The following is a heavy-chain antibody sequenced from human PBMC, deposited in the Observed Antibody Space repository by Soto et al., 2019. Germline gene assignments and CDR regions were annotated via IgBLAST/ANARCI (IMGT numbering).Heavy chain of an antibody. D-gene: IGHD3-10*01. CDR1: TDSSSFTNSY. CDR3: SRHLIEVVLRGFDF. Sequence: QLQLQESGPGLVKPSETLSLTCTISTDSSSFTNSYWGWIRQPPGKGLQWIGSSSYNGGTFYNPSLKGRVVISFDTSKKQSSLQVTSVTAADTAVYFCSRHLIEVVLRGFDFWGQGSPVIVSS. J-gene: IGHJ4*02. V-gene: IGHV4-39*01. CDR2: SSYNGGT.